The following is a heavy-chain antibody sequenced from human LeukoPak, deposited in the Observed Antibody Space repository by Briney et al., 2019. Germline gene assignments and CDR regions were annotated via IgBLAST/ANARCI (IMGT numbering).Heavy chain of an antibody. CDR3: ARVNDCSSSSCFTSWFDP. Sequence: SETLSLTCTVSGGSISSNNFYWGWIRQPPGKGLEWVGSVYYGGSPYYNPFLTSRVTMSVDTSKNQFSLKLSSVTAADTAVYYCARVNDCSSSSCFTSWFDPWGQGTLVTVSS. D-gene: IGHD2-2*02. CDR1: GGSISSNNFY. J-gene: IGHJ5*02. V-gene: IGHV4-39*07. CDR2: VYYGGSP.